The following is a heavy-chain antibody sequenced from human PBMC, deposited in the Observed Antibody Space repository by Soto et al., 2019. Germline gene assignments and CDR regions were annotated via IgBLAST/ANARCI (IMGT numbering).Heavy chain of an antibody. CDR1: GGTFSSYA. Sequence: QVQLVQSGAEVKKPGSSVKVSCKASGGTFSSYAISWVRQAPGQGLEWMGGLIPISETTNYAQKFQGRVTITADESKSTAYMERSSLRSEDTAVYYCARAQGSSPSLEFYCYYFYGMDVWGQGTTVTVSS. CDR2: LIPISETT. CDR3: ARAQGSSPSLEFYCYYFYGMDV. D-gene: IGHD2-2*01. V-gene: IGHV1-69*01. J-gene: IGHJ6*02.